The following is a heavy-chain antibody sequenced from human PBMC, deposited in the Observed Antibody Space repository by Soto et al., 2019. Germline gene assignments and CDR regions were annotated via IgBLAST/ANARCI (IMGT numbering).Heavy chain of an antibody. CDR3: ARGGKVRFLRRQGDWFDP. Sequence: PSETLSLTCSVSGGSISSGYYYWSWIRQPPGKGLEWIGEINHSGSTNYNPSLKSRVTISVDTSKNQFSLKLSSVTAADTAVYYCARGGKVRFLRRQGDWFDPWGQGALVTVSS. D-gene: IGHD3-3*01. CDR2: INHSGST. CDR1: GGSISSGYYY. J-gene: IGHJ5*02. V-gene: IGHV4-39*07.